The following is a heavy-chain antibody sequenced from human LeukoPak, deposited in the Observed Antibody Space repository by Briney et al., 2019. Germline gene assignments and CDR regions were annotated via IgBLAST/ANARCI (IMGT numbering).Heavy chain of an antibody. Sequence: SETLSLTCTVSGGSISSYYWSWIRQPPGKGLEWIGYIYYSGSTNYNPSLKSRVTISVDTSKNQFSLKLSSVTAADTAVYYCARHPFPKYDFWSGYSTAYYFDYWSQGTLVTVSS. D-gene: IGHD3-3*01. CDR3: ARHPFPKYDFWSGYSTAYYFDY. CDR1: GGSISSYY. V-gene: IGHV4-59*08. J-gene: IGHJ4*02. CDR2: IYYSGST.